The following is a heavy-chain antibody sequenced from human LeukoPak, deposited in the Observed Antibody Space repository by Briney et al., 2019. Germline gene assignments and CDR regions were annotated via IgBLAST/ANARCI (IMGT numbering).Heavy chain of an antibody. J-gene: IGHJ4*02. CDR2: ISSSSSYI. CDR3: ARDAVHDSSGYCTN. V-gene: IGHV3-21*01. CDR1: GFTFSSYS. Sequence: KTGGSLRLSCAASGFTFSSYSMNWVRQAPGKGLEWVSSISSSSSYIYYADSVKGRFTISRDNAKNSLYLQMNSLRAEDTAVYYCARDAVHDSSGYCTNWGQGTLVTVSS. D-gene: IGHD3-22*01.